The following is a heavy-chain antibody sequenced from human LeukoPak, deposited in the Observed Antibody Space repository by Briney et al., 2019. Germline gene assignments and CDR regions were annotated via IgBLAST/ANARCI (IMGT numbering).Heavy chain of an antibody. J-gene: IGHJ5*02. CDR1: GFTFSNYA. Sequence: GGSLRLSCAASGFTFSNYAMSWVRQAPGKGLEWVSAISGSGVSTYYADSVKGRFTISRDNAKNMVYLQMNGLRGEDTAVYYCARENFDPWGQGTQVTVSS. V-gene: IGHV3-23*01. CDR3: ARENFDP. CDR2: ISGSGVST.